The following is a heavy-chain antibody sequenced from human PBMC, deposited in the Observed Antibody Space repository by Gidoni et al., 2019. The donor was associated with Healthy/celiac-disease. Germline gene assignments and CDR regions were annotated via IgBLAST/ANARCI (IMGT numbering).Heavy chain of an antibody. Sequence: QVQLVESGGGVVQPGRSLRLSCAASGFTFSSYGMHWVRQAPGKGLEWVAVISYDGSNKYYADSVKGRFTISRDNSKNTLYLQMNSLRAEDTAVYYCAKDRGWVGSYYYYYYGMDVWGQETTVTVSS. CDR2: ISYDGSNK. J-gene: IGHJ6*02. D-gene: IGHD2-15*01. V-gene: IGHV3-30*18. CDR1: GFTFSSYG. CDR3: AKDRGWVGSYYYYYYGMDV.